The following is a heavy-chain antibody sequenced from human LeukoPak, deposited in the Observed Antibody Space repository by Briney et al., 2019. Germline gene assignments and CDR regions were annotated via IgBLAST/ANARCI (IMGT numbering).Heavy chain of an antibody. CDR1: GGSISSGDYY. CDR2: IYYSGST. V-gene: IGHV4-30-4*08. D-gene: IGHD3-22*01. Sequence: SQTLSLTCTVSGGSISSGDYYWSWIRQPPGKGLEWIGYIYYSGSTYYNPSLKSRVTISVDTSKNQFSLKLSSVTAADTAVYYCARELQYYYDSSGPTGYRGQGTLVTVSS. J-gene: IGHJ4*02. CDR3: ARELQYYYDSSGPTGY.